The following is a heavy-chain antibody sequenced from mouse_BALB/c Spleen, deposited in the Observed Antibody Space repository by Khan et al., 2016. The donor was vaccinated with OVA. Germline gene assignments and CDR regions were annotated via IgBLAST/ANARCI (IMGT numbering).Heavy chain of an antibody. D-gene: IGHD2-4*01. J-gene: IGHJ4*01. CDR3: TRRISYFALDY. CDR2: INTYTGEP. V-gene: IGHV9-3-1*01. CDR1: GYTFTNYG. Sequence: QIQLVQSGPDLKKPGETVKISCKASGYTFTNYGMNWVKQAPGKGLKWMGWINTYTGEPTYADDFKGRFAFSLETSASTAYLQINNLKNEDTATYVCTRRISYFALDYWGQGTSVTVSS.